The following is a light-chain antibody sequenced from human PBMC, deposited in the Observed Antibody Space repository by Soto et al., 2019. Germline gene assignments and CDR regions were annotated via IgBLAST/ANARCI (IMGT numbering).Light chain of an antibody. Sequence: DIKMTQSPSTLSASVGDRVTITCRASQSISSWLAWYQQKPGQAPKLLIYKASTLESGVPSRFSGSGSGTEFTLTISSLQPDDFATYYCQQYNSYSWTFGQGTKVDIK. CDR3: QQYNSYSWT. V-gene: IGKV1-5*03. CDR2: KAS. J-gene: IGKJ1*01. CDR1: QSISSW.